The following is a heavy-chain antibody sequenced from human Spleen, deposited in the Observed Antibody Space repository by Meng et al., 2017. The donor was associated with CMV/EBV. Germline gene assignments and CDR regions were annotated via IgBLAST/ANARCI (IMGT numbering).Heavy chain of an antibody. J-gene: IGHJ4*02. D-gene: IGHD5-18*01. CDR2: IIPIFGTA. CDR3: ARDPGGYSYGYDG. CDR1: GGTFSSYA. Sequence: SVKVSCKASGGTFSSYAISWVRQAPGQGLEWMGGIIPIFGTANYAQKFQGRVTITTDESTSTAYMELSSLRSDDTAVYYCARDPGGYSYGYDGWGQGTRVTVSS. V-gene: IGHV1-69*05.